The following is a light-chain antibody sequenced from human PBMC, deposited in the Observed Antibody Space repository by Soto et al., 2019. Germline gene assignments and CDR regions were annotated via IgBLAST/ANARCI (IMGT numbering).Light chain of an antibody. V-gene: IGLV2-23*02. CDR3: CSYAGSSYV. J-gene: IGLJ1*01. CDR2: EVT. CDR1: SSDVGTYNL. Sequence: QSVLTQPASVSGSPGQSITISCTGSSSDVGTYNLVSWYQQHPGEAPKLMIYEVTKRPSGVSNRFSGSKSGNTASLTISWLQAEDEADYYCCSYAGSSYVFGTGTRSPS.